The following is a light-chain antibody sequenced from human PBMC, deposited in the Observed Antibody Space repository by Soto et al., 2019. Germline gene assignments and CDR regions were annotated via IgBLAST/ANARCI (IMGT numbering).Light chain of an antibody. V-gene: IGLV1-44*01. CDR2: NNS. CDR3: AAWDDSLTGVI. Sequence: QSVVTQPPSASGAPDQRVTISCSGSSSNIGSNIVNWYQQLPGTAPKLLIFNNSQRPSGVPDRFSGSKSGTSASLAISGLQSEDEADYYCAAWDDSLTGVIFGGGTKVTVL. J-gene: IGLJ2*01. CDR1: SSNIGSNI.